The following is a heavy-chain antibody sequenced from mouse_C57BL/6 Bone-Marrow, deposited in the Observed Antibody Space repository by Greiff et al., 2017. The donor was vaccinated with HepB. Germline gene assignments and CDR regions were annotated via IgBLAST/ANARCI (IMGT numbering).Heavy chain of an antibody. J-gene: IGHJ1*03. CDR3: ARSALYYYGSSHVHWYFDV. Sequence: QVQLQQPGAELVMPGASVKLSCKASGYTFTSYWMHWVKQRPGQGLEWIGEIDPSDSYTNYNQKFKGKSTLTVDKSSSTAYMQLSSLTSEDSAVYYCARSALYYYGSSHVHWYFDVWGTGTTVTVSS. CDR2: IDPSDSYT. D-gene: IGHD1-1*01. CDR1: GYTFTSYW. V-gene: IGHV1-69*01.